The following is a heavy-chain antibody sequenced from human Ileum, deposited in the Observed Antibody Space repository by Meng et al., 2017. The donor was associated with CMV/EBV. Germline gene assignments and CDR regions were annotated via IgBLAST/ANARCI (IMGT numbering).Heavy chain of an antibody. Sequence: GESLKISCVGSGFNFDEYAMHWVRLSPGKGLEWVAAISSNSDSIAYADSVRGRFIISRDNAKKALYLEMNSLRVDDTALYYCAKGDGSYYESAFIVWGQGTLVTVSS. D-gene: IGHD1-26*01. V-gene: IGHV3-9*01. CDR2: ISSNSDSI. J-gene: IGHJ3*01. CDR1: GFNFDEYA. CDR3: AKGDGSYYESAFIV.